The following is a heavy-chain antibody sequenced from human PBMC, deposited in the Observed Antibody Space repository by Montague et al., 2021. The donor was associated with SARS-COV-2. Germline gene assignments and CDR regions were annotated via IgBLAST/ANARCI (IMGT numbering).Heavy chain of an antibody. CDR1: GGSISSYY. CDR3: AGVSDFWSGYYTAVGAFDI. CDR2: IYYSGST. D-gene: IGHD3-3*01. V-gene: IGHV4-59*01. Sequence: SETLSLTCTVSGGSISSYYWSWIRQPPGKGLEWIGYIYYSGSTNXNPSLKSRVTISVDTSKNQFSLKLSSVTAADTAVYYCAGVSDFWSGYYTAVGAFDIWGQGTMVTVSS. J-gene: IGHJ3*02.